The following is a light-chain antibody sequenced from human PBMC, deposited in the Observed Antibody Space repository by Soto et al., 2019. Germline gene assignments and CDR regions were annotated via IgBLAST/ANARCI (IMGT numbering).Light chain of an antibody. CDR3: QQYGRSPDWGRWT. CDR2: GAS. J-gene: IGKJ1*01. Sequence: EIVLTQSPGTLSLSPGERATLSCRASQSISSSNLAWYQQKPGQAPRLLLYGASNRAAGIPERFSGSGSGTDFTLTISRMEPEDFVVYYCQQYGRSPDWGRWTFGQGTKVDIK. V-gene: IGKV3-20*01. CDR1: QSISSSN.